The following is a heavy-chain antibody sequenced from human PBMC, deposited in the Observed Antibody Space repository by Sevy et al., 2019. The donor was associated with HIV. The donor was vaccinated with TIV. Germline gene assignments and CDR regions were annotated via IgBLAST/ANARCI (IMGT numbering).Heavy chain of an antibody. D-gene: IGHD6-19*01. V-gene: IGHV1-69*13. CDR1: GGTFSSYA. CDR2: IIPIFGTA. CDR3: ARDSGSSGWYGLEFDY. J-gene: IGHJ4*02. Sequence: ASVKVSCKASGGTFSSYAISWMRQAPGQGLEWMGGIIPIFGTANYAQKFQGRVTITADESTSTAYMELSSLRSEDTAVYYCARDSGSSGWYGLEFDYWGQGTLVTVS.